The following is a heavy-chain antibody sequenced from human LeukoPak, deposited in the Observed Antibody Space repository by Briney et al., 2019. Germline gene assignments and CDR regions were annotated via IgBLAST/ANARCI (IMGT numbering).Heavy chain of an antibody. Sequence: SETLSLTCTVSGGSIGSYYWSWIRQPPGKGLEWIGYIYYSGSTNCNPSLKSRVTISVDTSKNQFSLKLSSVTAADTAVYYCARSPLYYGSGDYYYYYYMDVWGKGTTVTVSS. D-gene: IGHD3-10*01. CDR1: GGSIGSYY. CDR3: ARSPLYYGSGDYYYYYYMDV. V-gene: IGHV4-59*01. CDR2: IYYSGST. J-gene: IGHJ6*03.